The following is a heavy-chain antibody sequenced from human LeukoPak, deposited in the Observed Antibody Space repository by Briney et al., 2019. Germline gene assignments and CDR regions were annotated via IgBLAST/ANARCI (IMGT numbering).Heavy chain of an antibody. CDR1: GGSITTTNW. CDR3: TRESGAFSPFGF. D-gene: IGHD1-26*01. V-gene: IGHV4-4*02. J-gene: IGHJ4*02. Sequence: SETLSLTCAVSGGSITTTNWWSWVRQPPGKGLEWIGEVHLSGATNYNPSLESRVSMSVDKSKNHLSLEVTSVTAADTAIYYCTRESGAFSPFGFWGQGTLLTVSS. CDR2: VHLSGAT.